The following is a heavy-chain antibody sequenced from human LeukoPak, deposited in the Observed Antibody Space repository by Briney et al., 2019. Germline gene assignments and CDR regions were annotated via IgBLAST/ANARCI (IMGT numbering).Heavy chain of an antibody. CDR3: ARDSRGDYYFDY. D-gene: IGHD2-21*02. Sequence: SETLSLTCTVSGGSISSYYWSWLRQPPGKGLEWIGYIYYSGSTNYNPSLKSRVTISVDTSKNQFSLKLSSVTAADTAVYYCARDSRGDYYFDYWGQGTLVTVSS. CDR1: GGSISSYY. V-gene: IGHV4-59*01. J-gene: IGHJ4*02. CDR2: IYYSGST.